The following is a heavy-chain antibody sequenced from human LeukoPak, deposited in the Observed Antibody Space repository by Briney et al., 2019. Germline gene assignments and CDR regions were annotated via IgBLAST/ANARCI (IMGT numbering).Heavy chain of an antibody. J-gene: IGHJ4*02. CDR2: ISADGIGK. Sequence: GRSLRLSCAPSRNGHMHWARQAPGKGLEWVAGISADGIGKYYADSVKGRFTISRDNSKNTFYLQMNSLRAEDTAIYYCAREIGSSGYAGYFDYRGQGTLVTVSS. CDR1: RNGH. D-gene: IGHD3-22*01. CDR3: AREIGSSGYAGYFDY. V-gene: IGHV3-30*04.